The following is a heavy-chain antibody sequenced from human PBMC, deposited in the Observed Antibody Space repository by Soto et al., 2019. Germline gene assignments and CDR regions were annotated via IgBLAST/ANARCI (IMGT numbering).Heavy chain of an antibody. D-gene: IGHD3-9*01. CDR2: IYNIGST. CDR3: ASLNFDILTGYYAFDL. Sequence: SSETLSLTCTVSGGSISGYYWSWLRQPPGKGLEWIGYIYNIGSTNYNPSLKSRVTTSLDTSKNQFSLKLSSVTAADTAIYYCASLNFDILTGYYAFDLWGQGTMVTVSS. V-gene: IGHV4-59*08. CDR1: GGSISGYY. J-gene: IGHJ3*01.